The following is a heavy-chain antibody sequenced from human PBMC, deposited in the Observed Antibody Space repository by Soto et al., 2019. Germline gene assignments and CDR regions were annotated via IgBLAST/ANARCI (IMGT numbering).Heavy chain of an antibody. Sequence: GSLRLSCSASGFTFSSYAMHWVRQAPGKGLEYVSAISSNGGSTYYADSVKGRFTISRDNSKNTLYLQMSSLRAEDTAVYYCVKHESVKGPNFAYSGQGTLVTVSS. J-gene: IGHJ4*02. CDR2: ISSNGGST. V-gene: IGHV3-64D*06. CDR3: VKHESVKGPNFAY. CDR1: GFTFSSYA.